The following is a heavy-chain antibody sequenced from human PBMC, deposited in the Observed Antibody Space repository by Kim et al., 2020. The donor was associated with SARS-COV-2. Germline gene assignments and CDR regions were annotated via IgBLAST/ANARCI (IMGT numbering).Heavy chain of an antibody. Sequence: SETLSLTCTVSGGSISSYYWSWIRQPPGKGLEWIGYIYYSGSTNYNPSLKSRVTISVDTSKNQFSLKLSSVTAADTAVYYCARAGYYYDSSGYRRFDPWGQGTLVTVSS. CDR2: IYYSGST. J-gene: IGHJ5*02. V-gene: IGHV4-59*01. D-gene: IGHD3-22*01. CDR1: GGSISSYY. CDR3: ARAGYYYDSSGYRRFDP.